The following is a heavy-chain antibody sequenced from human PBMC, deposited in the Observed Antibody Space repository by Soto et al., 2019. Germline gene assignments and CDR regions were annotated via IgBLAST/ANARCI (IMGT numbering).Heavy chain of an antibody. V-gene: IGHV4-4*08. CDR2: TYNSGTT. CDR3: ARGVTVFGLVSRFWFDP. Sequence: PSETLSLTCTVSGVSINSHYWSWIRQPPGKGLEYIGFTYNSGTTDYNPSLKSRVVISIDTSRNQFSLRLNSLTAADRAVYFCARGVTVFGLVSRFWFDPWGQGTVVTVSS. D-gene: IGHD3-3*01. CDR1: GVSINSHY. J-gene: IGHJ5*02.